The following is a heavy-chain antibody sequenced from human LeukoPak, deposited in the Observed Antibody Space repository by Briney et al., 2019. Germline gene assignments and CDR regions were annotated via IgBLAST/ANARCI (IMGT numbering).Heavy chain of an antibody. D-gene: IGHD3-10*01. CDR3: AKDRVDGSGSQFDS. V-gene: IGHV3-66*01. CDR2: IYSGGTT. Sequence: GGSLRLSCAASGFTVSSNYMSWVRQAPGKGLEWVSVIYSGGTTYYADSVKGRFAISRDNAMDTLYLQMNSLRADDTAVYYCAKDRVDGSGSQFDSWGQGSLVIVSS. CDR1: GFTVSSNY. J-gene: IGHJ4*02.